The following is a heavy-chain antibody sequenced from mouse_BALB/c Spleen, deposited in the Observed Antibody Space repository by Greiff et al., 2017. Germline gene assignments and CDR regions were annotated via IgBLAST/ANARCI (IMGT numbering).Heavy chain of an antibody. CDR3: ARDRYDEYYFDY. V-gene: IGHV2-9*02. Sequence: VHLVESGPGLVAPSQSLSITCTVSGFSLTSYGVHWVRQPPGKGLEWLGVIWAGGSTNYNSALMSRLSISKDNSKSQVFLKMNSLQTDDTAMYYCARDRYDEYYFDYWGQGTTLTVSS. J-gene: IGHJ2*01. CDR2: IWAGGST. CDR1: GFSLTSYG. D-gene: IGHD2-14*01.